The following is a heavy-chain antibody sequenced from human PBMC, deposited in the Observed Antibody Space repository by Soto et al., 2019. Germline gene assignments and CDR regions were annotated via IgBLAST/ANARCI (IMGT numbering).Heavy chain of an antibody. CDR2: IYYSGST. V-gene: IGHV4-59*01. Sequence: PSETLSLTCTVSGGSISSYYWSWIRQPPGKGLEWIGYIYYSGSTNYNPSLKSRVTISVDTSKNQFSLKLSSVTAADTAVYYCARVEGWAHYYYDSSGYSDQYFQHWGQGTLVTVSS. CDR3: ARVEGWAHYYYDSSGYSDQYFQH. D-gene: IGHD3-22*01. CDR1: GGSISSYY. J-gene: IGHJ1*01.